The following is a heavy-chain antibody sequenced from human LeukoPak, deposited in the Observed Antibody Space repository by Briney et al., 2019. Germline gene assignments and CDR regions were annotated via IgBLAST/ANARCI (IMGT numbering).Heavy chain of an antibody. J-gene: IGHJ6*03. V-gene: IGHV3-7*01. Sequence: PGGSLRLSCAASGFTFSSYWMSWVRQAPGKGLEWVANIKQDGSEKYYVDSVKGRFTISRDNAKNSLYLQMNSLRAEDTAVYYCARDARPLGYCSSTSCYLGAYYYYMDVWGKGTTVTVSS. D-gene: IGHD2-2*01. CDR3: ARDARPLGYCSSTSCYLGAYYYYMDV. CDR2: IKQDGSEK. CDR1: GFTFSSYW.